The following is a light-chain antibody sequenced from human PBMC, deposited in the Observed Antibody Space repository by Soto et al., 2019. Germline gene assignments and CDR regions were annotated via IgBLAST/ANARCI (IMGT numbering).Light chain of an antibody. CDR3: QQRSNWPA. CDR1: QSFSSSY. J-gene: IGKJ5*01. V-gene: IGKV3D-20*02. Sequence: EIVWTMNQGTLSLSPGERATLSCRASQSFSSSYIACYQQKPGQAPRLLIYDASNRATGIPARFSGRGSGTDFSLTISSLEPEDFAVYYCQQRSNWPAFGQGTRLEIK. CDR2: DAS.